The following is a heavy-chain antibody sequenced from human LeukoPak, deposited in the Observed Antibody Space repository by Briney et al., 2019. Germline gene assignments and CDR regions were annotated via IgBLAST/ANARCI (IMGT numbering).Heavy chain of an antibody. V-gene: IGHV3-30-3*01. CDR3: ARVTASGYREYYYYGMDV. CDR2: ISYDGSNK. Sequence: PGGSLRLSCAASGFTFSSSTMNWIRQAPGKGLEWVAVISYDGSNKYYADSVKGRFTISRDNSKNTLYLQTNSLRAEDTAVYYCARVTASGYREYYYYGMDVWGQGTTVTVSS. D-gene: IGHD5-24*01. CDR1: GFTFSSST. J-gene: IGHJ6*02.